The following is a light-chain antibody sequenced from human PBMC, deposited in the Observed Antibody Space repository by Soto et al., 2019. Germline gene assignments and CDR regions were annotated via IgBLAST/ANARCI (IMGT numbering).Light chain of an antibody. Sequence: GDIVTITCRASQSISSYLNWYQQKPGKAPKLLIYAASSLQSGVPSRFSGSGSGTDFTLTISSLQPEDFATYYCQQSYSTPRLTFGGGTKVDIK. CDR3: QQSYSTPRLT. CDR1: QSISSY. CDR2: AAS. J-gene: IGKJ4*01. V-gene: IGKV1-39*01.